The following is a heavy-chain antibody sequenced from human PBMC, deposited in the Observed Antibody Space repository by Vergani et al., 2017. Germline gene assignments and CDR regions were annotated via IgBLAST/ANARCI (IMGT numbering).Heavy chain of an antibody. V-gene: IGHV4-39*01. D-gene: IGHD3-9*01. Sequence: QVQLQESGPGLVKPSETLSLTCTVSNDSVSNTFYYWGWIRQTPGKGLEWIGSIYYSGRTYYNPSLESRVTMSVDTSKSQFSLKLSSVTAADTAVYYCARRSGSVYDIFSGTQYFFVFWGGGTLVTV. CDR2: IYYSGRT. CDR1: NDSVSNTFYY. J-gene: IGHJ4*02. CDR3: ARRSGSVYDIFSGTQYFFVF.